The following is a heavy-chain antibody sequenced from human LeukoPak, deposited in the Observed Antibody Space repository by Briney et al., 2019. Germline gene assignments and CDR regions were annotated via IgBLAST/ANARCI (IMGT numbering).Heavy chain of an antibody. J-gene: IGHJ4*02. Sequence: GGSLRLSCAVSGFTFSSFSMNWVRQAPGKGLEWVSYITSDSGTIRYADSVKGRFTISRDNAKNSLYLPMKSLREEATAVSSCARDLNWVFDYWGQGILVTVSS. V-gene: IGHV3-48*02. D-gene: IGHD7-27*01. CDR1: GFTFSSFS. CDR3: ARDLNWVFDY. CDR2: ITSDSGTI.